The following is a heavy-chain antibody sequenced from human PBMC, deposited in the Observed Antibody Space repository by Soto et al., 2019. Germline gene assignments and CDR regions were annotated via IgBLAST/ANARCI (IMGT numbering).Heavy chain of an antibody. Sequence: EVQLLESGGGLVQPGGSLRLSCAASGFTFSSYAMSWVRQAPGKGLEWVSMISGSGGSTFYADSVKGRFTISRANSKNTLYLQMNSRTAEDTAVYYCAKHFVNGEVDYWGQGTLVTVSS. CDR1: GFTFSSYA. D-gene: IGHD3-10*01. CDR3: AKHFVNGEVDY. J-gene: IGHJ4*02. V-gene: IGHV3-23*01. CDR2: ISGSGGST.